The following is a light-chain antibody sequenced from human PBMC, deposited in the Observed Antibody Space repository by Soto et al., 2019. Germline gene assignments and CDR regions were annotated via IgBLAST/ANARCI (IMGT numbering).Light chain of an antibody. J-gene: IGLJ2*01. CDR3: SSYTSSSTLV. Sequence: QSALTQPASVSGSPGQSITISCTGTSSDVGGYDYVFWYQQHPGKAPKVMIYEVSHRPSGVSNRFSGSKSGKTASLTISGFQAEDEADYYCSSYTSSSTLVFGGGTKLTVL. V-gene: IGLV2-14*01. CDR2: EVS. CDR1: SSDVGGYDY.